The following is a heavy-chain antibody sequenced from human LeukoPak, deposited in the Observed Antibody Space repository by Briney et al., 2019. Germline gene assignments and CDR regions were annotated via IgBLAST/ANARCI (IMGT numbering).Heavy chain of an antibody. CDR1: GFIFSRYG. Sequence: PGGSLRLSCAASGFIFSRYGIHWVRQAPGKGLEWVAVVSYDGTETKYADSVKGRLNLSRDNSKNTVYLQMNSLTFEDTAVYYCAHSARGVIFDVWGKGTTVTVSS. V-gene: IGHV3-30*03. J-gene: IGHJ6*04. CDR3: AHSARGVIFDV. D-gene: IGHD3-10*01. CDR2: VSYDGTET.